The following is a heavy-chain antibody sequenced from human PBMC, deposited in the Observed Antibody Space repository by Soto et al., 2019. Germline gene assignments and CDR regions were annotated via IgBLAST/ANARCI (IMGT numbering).Heavy chain of an antibody. CDR2: ISGSGGST. V-gene: IGHV3-23*01. CDR1: GATLSIYA. CDR3: AKDFLGYSDWSTSFDY. D-gene: IGHD3-9*01. J-gene: IGHJ4*02. Sequence: GSLRLSVAAAGATLSIYALSWVRQAPGKGLEWVSCISGSGGSTYYADSVNGRFTISRDNSKNTLYLQMNSLRAEDTAVYYCAKDFLGYSDWSTSFDYWGQGTVVTVSS.